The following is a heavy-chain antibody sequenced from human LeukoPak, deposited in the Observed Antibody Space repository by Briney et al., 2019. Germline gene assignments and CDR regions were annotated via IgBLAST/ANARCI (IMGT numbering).Heavy chain of an antibody. D-gene: IGHD6-19*01. Sequence: SETLSLTCTVSSGSISSSSYYWGWIRQPPGKGLEWIGSIYYSGSTYYNPSLKSRVTISVDTSKTQFTLKLSSVTAANKAVNYCARLVPMAGIFDNWGQGTLVTVSS. CDR1: SGSISSSSYY. V-gene: IGHV4-39*01. CDR2: IYYSGST. CDR3: ARLVPMAGIFDN. J-gene: IGHJ4*02.